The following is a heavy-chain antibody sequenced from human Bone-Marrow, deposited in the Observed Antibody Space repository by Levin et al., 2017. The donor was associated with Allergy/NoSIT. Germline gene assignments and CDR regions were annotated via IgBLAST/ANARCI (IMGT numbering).Heavy chain of an antibody. J-gene: IGHJ6*02. Sequence: SETLSLTCSVSGGSISGYYWSWIRQPPGKGLEWVGYIHYSGRTSYSPSLTSRVTMSVDTSRNQLSLKLRAVTASDGAVYYCARDLNAAWGRYYGMDVWGQGTTVIVSS. CDR3: ARDLNAAWGRYYGMDV. CDR2: IHYSGRT. V-gene: IGHV4-59*01. D-gene: IGHD3-10*01. CDR1: GGSISGYY.